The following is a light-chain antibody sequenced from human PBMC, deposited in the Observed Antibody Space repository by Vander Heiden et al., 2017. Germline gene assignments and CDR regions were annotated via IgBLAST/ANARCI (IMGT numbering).Light chain of an antibody. Sequence: IQLTQSPSSLSASIGDRVPITCRASQGISSYLAWYQQKPGKAPTLLIYAASTLQRGVPSSFSGRGSGTDFTLTSSSLQPEDFATYYCQQLNSYPFTFGQGTKLEIK. V-gene: IGKV1-9*01. CDR1: QGISSY. CDR3: QQLNSYPFT. J-gene: IGKJ2*01. CDR2: AAS.